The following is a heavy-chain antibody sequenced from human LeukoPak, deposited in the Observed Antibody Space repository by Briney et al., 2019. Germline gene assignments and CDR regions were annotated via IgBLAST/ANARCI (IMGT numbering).Heavy chain of an antibody. CDR3: ARDGYYDSSGYIDY. J-gene: IGHJ4*02. CDR2: ISSSSSTI. CDR1: GFTFSSYS. V-gene: IGHV3-48*01. Sequence: QPGGSLRLSCAASGFTFSSYSMNWVRQAPGKGLEWVSYISSSSSTIYYADSVKGRFTISRDNAKNSLYLQMNSLRAEDTAVYYCARDGYYDSSGYIDYWGQGTLVTVSS. D-gene: IGHD3-22*01.